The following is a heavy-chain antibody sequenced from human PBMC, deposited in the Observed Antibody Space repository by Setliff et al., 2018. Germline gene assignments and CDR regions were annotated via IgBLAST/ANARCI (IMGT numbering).Heavy chain of an antibody. D-gene: IGHD3-10*01. J-gene: IGHJ4*02. CDR1: GGSINNYY. CDR2: VHFGGDT. V-gene: IGHV4-59*01. CDR3: ARQPSSGAYYNPRPYYFDY. Sequence: ETLSLTCTVSGGSINNYYWSWVRQSPGKGLEWIGFVHFGGDTNYNPSLKSRVTMSVDTSNNQFSLNLRSVTAADTAVYFCARQPSSGAYYNPRPYYFDYWGQGTLVTVSS.